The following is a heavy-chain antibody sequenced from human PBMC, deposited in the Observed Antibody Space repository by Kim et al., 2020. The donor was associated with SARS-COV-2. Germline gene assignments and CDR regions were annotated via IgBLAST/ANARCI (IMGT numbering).Heavy chain of an antibody. V-gene: IGHV3-30*18. Sequence: GGSLRLSCAASSGFIFSNYGMHWVRQAPDKGQECVGDRSYDGSNKYYADSVMGRFTISRDNTKNTRYLQMNSLRDEDTAVYYCAKAPSGRVPCGKNWFDPGGQGTLVTVSS. CDR1: SGFIFSNYG. CDR3: AKAPSGRVPCGKNWFDP. D-gene: IGHD2-2*01. CDR2: RSYDGSNK. J-gene: IGHJ5*02.